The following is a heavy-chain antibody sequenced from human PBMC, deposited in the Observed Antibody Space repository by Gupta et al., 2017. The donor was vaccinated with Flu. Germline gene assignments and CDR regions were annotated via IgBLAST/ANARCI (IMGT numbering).Heavy chain of an antibody. CDR2: INPDSGDT. V-gene: IGHV1-2*02. D-gene: IGHD1-26*01. CDR1: GFVFNGYY. Sequence: QEHLLQSGPQVKKPGASVRVSCTASGFVFNGYYLHWVRQAPGQGREWMGWINPDSGDTKFARIFQGRVTMTMDTSINTAYTEVNRMTFNATAVDYGFELSGPDWGQGTLVIVSS. CDR3: FELSGPD. J-gene: IGHJ4*02.